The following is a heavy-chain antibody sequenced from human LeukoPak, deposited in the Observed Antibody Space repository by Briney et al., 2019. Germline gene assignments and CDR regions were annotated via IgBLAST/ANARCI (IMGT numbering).Heavy chain of an antibody. CDR2: ISSSSSTI. V-gene: IGHV3-48*02. CDR1: GFTFSSYS. Sequence: PGGSLRLSCAASGFTFSSYSMNWVRQAPGKGLEWVSYISSSSSTIYYADSVKDRFTISRDNAKNSLYLQMNSLRDEDTAVYYCARGSRTPWELDVLFDYWGQGTLVTVSS. D-gene: IGHD1-26*01. CDR3: ARGSRTPWELDVLFDY. J-gene: IGHJ4*02.